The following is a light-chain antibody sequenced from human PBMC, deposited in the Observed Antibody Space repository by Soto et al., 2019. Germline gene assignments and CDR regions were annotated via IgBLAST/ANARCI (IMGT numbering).Light chain of an antibody. CDR2: DVS. V-gene: IGLV2-14*01. CDR3: SLYTSTNFVI. CDR1: SGDIGDYKY. Sequence: QSALTQPASVSGSPGQSITISCTGSSGDIGDYKYVSWYKQHPGKAPKLMIYDVSNRPPGVSNRFSDSKSGNTASLTISGLQAKDGGDYYCSLYTSTNFVIFGGGTKLTVL. J-gene: IGLJ2*01.